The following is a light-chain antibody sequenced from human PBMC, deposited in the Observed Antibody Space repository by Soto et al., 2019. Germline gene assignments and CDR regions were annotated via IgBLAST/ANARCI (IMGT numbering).Light chain of an antibody. Sequence: QAVVTQPPSASGTPGQRVTISCSGSSSNIGSNYVYWYQNLPGTAPKLLIYRNNQRPSGVPDRFSGSKSGTSASLAISGLRSEDEADYYCSAWDDSLSGVVFGGGTKVTVL. CDR3: SAWDDSLSGVV. V-gene: IGLV1-47*01. CDR2: RNN. CDR1: SSNIGSNY. J-gene: IGLJ2*01.